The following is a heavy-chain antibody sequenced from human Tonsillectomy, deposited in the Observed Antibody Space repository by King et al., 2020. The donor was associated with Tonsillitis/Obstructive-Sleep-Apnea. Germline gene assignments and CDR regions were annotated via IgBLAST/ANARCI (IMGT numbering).Heavy chain of an antibody. CDR2: IGTSGSPI. CDR3: ARGYYYDSSAYYPSP. V-gene: IGHV3-48*03. CDR1: GFTFSSYE. Sequence: VQLVESGGGLVQPGGSLRLSCAASGFTFSSYEMNWVRQSPGKGLEWVSYIGTSGSPIYYADSVKGRFTISRDNAKNSPYLQMNSLRAEDTAVYYCARGYYYDSSAYYPSPWGQGTLVTVSS. D-gene: IGHD3-22*01. J-gene: IGHJ5*02.